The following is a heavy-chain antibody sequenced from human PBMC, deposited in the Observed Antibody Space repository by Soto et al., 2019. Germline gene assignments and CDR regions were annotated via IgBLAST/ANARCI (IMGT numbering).Heavy chain of an antibody. V-gene: IGHV3-23*01. CDR3: VKDDGGYPSTAPH. CDR2: ISGSGDRT. CDR1: GITISNYP. Sequence: EVQLLGSGGGLVQPGGSLRLSCAASGITISNYPMSWVRQAPGKGLDWVSGISGSGDRTYYADSAKGRLSISKDISKNSLSLQLDSLGVEDTAVYFCVKDDGGYPSTAPHWGQGTLVTVSS. D-gene: IGHD3-22*01. J-gene: IGHJ4*02.